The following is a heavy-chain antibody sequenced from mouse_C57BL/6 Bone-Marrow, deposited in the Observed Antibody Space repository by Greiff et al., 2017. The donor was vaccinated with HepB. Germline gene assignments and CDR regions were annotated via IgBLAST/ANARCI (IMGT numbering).Heavy chain of an antibody. J-gene: IGHJ4*01. D-gene: IGHD1-1*01. Sequence: LVESGDELVKPGASVKLSCKASGYTFTSYWMHWVKQRPGQGLEWIGMIHPNSGSTNYNEKFKSKATLTVDKSSSTAYMQLSSLTSEDSAVYYCARRRGSSYDSYYAMDYWGQGTSVTVSS. V-gene: IGHV1-64*01. CDR1: GYTFTSYW. CDR3: ARRRGSSYDSYYAMDY. CDR2: IHPNSGST.